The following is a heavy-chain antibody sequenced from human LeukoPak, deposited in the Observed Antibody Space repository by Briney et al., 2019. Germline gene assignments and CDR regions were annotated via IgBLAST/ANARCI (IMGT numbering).Heavy chain of an antibody. CDR2: IRYDGSNK. V-gene: IGHV3-30*02. CDR1: GFTFSSYG. D-gene: IGHD6-6*01. Sequence: GGSLRLSCAASGFTFSSYGMHWVRQAPGKGLEWVAFIRYDGSNKYYADSVKGRFTISRDNSKNTLYLQMNSLRAEDTAVYYCAKGRFPSPGSSSPIDYWGQGTLVTVSS. J-gene: IGHJ4*02. CDR3: AKGRFPSPGSSSPIDY.